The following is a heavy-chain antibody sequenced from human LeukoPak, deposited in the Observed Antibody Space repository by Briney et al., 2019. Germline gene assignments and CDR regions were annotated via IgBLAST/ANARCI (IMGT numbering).Heavy chain of an antibody. J-gene: IGHJ4*02. Sequence: PGGSLRLSCAASGFAFSSYAMSWVRQAPGKGLEWVSAISGSGGGTYYADSVKGRFTISRDNSKNTLYLQMNSLRAEDTAVYYCAKSSWGSKYDEAFDYWGQGTLVTVSS. CDR1: GFAFSSYA. CDR3: AKSSWGSKYDEAFDY. D-gene: IGHD2-2*01. V-gene: IGHV3-23*01. CDR2: ISGSGGGT.